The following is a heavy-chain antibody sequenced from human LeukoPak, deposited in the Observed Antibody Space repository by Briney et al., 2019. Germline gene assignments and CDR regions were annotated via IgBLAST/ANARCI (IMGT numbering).Heavy chain of an antibody. V-gene: IGHV3-21*01. CDR3: ARGIRGGLDFYFYGMDV. J-gene: IGHJ6*02. Sequence: PGGSLRLSCAASGFTFSSHSMNWVRQAPGKGLEWVSSISSSGSYIYYADSVKGRITISRHNAEKSLFLQLDSLRAEDSAVYYCARGIRGGLDFYFYGMDVWGQGTTVTVSS. D-gene: IGHD3-16*01. CDR1: GFTFSSHS. CDR2: ISSSGSYI.